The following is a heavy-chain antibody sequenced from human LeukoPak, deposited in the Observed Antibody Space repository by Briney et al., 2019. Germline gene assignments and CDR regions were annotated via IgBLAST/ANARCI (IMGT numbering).Heavy chain of an antibody. V-gene: IGHV4-34*09. J-gene: IGHJ3*02. D-gene: IGHD1-26*01. Sequence: PSETLSLTCAVYGGSLSGYYWSWIRQPPGKGLEWIGYIHYSGSTYYNPSLKSRVTISVDTSKNQFSLKLSSVTAADTAVYYCASDSGGSYYSAFDIWGQGTMVTVSS. CDR2: IHYSGST. CDR1: GGSLSGYY. CDR3: ASDSGGSYYSAFDI.